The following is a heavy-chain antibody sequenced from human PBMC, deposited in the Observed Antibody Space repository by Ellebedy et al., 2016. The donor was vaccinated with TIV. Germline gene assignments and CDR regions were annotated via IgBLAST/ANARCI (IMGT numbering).Heavy chain of an antibody. CDR2: ISYDGSNK. J-gene: IGHJ4*02. CDR1: GFSFRSYV. Sequence: GGSLRLXCEASGFSFRSYVIHWVRQAPGKGLEWVALISYDGSNKYYADSVKGRFTISRDNSKNTLYLQLTSLRAEDTAVYYCAVPNKDYWGQGTLVTVSS. V-gene: IGHV3-30-3*01. D-gene: IGHD1/OR15-1a*01. CDR3: AVPNKDY.